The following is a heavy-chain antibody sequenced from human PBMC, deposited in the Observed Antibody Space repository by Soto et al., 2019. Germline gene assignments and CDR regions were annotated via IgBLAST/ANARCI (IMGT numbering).Heavy chain of an antibody. CDR3: ARDTGYDHDALDI. CDR2: INPTGSMT. Sequence: ASVKVSCKASGYSFITSYYMHWVRQAPGQGLEWMGIINPTGSMTKYSQRFQGRLTMTRDTSTSTDYMELTTLTSEDTAVYFCARDTGYDHDALDIWGQGTMVTVSS. J-gene: IGHJ3*02. CDR1: GYSFITSYY. D-gene: IGHD5-12*01. V-gene: IGHV1-46*01.